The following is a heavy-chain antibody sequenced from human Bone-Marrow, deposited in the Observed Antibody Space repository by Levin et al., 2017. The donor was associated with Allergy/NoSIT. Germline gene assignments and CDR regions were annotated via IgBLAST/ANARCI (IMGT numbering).Heavy chain of an antibody. CDR3: AREEITMVRGVIANWFDP. V-gene: IGHV3-48*03. J-gene: IGHJ5*02. Sequence: GGSLRLSCAASGFTFSSYEMNWVRQAPGKGLEWVSYISSSGSTIYYADSVKGRFTISRDNAKNSLYLQMNSLRAEDTAVYYCAREEITMVRGVIANWFDPWGQGTLVTVSS. CDR2: ISSSGSTI. D-gene: IGHD3-10*01. CDR1: GFTFSSYE.